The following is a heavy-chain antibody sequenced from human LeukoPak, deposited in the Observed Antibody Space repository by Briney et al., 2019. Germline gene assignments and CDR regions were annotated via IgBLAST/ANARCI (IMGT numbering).Heavy chain of an antibody. CDR2: MNPNSGNT. Sequence: GASVTVSCKASGYTFTIYDINWVRQAPGQGLEWMGWMNPNSGNTGYAQKFQGRVTMTRNTSISTAYMELSSLRSEDTAVYYCARGQYSSLGVDYWGQGTLVTVSS. D-gene: IGHD6-19*01. J-gene: IGHJ4*02. V-gene: IGHV1-8*01. CDR1: GYTFTIYD. CDR3: ARGQYSSLGVDY.